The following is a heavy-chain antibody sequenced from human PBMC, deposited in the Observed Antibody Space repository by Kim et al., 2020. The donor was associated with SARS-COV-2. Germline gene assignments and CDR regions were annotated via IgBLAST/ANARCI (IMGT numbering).Heavy chain of an antibody. Sequence: SVKVSCKASGGTFSSYAISWVRQAPGQGLEWMGGIIPIFGTANYAQKFQGRVTITADESTSTAYMELSSLRSEDTAVYYCARREIXYSSSSVRTYYYYGXXVWGQGTXVTVSS. J-gene: IGHJ6*02. D-gene: IGHD6-6*01. CDR3: ARREIXYSSSSVRTYYYYGXXV. V-gene: IGHV1-69*13. CDR2: IIPIFGTA. CDR1: GGTFSSYA.